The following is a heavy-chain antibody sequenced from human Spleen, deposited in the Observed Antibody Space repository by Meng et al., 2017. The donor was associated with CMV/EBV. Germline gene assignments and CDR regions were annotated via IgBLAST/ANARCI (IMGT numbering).Heavy chain of an antibody. J-gene: IGHJ6*02. D-gene: IGHD3-16*01. CDR3: AREPRLHWGSSYYYGMDV. CDR2: INPKSGGT. V-gene: IGHV1-2*02. CDR1: GYIFTNYY. Sequence: ASVKVSCKASGYIFTNYYMHWVRQAPGQGFEWMGWINPKSGGTNYAQKFQGRVTMTRDTSISTAYMELSRLRSDDTAVYYCAREPRLHWGSSYYYGMDVWGQGTTVTVSS.